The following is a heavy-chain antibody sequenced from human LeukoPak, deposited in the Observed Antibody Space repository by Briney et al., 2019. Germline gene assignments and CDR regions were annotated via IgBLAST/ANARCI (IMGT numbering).Heavy chain of an antibody. V-gene: IGHV3-48*03. CDR1: GFTFSSYE. Sequence: PGGSLRLSCAASGFTFSSYEMNWVRQAPGKGLEWVSYISSSGSTIYYADSVKGRFTISRDNAKNSLYLQMNSLRAEDTAVYYCARAASAHYGDYVVYYYYMDVWGKGTTVTISS. CDR3: ARAASAHYGDYVVYYYYMDV. CDR2: ISSSGSTI. D-gene: IGHD4-17*01. J-gene: IGHJ6*03.